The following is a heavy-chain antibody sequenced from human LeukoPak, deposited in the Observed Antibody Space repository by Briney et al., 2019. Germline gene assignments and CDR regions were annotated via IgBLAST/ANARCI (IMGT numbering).Heavy chain of an antibody. CDR1: GFTFSSYS. CDR2: ISSSSSYI. V-gene: IGHV3-21*01. Sequence: GGSLRLSCAASGFTFSSYSMNWVRQAPGKGLEWVSSISSSSSYIYYADSVKGRFTISRDNAKNSLYLQMNRLRAEDTAVYYCARDYYDSSGYYSLDAFDIWGQGTMVTVSS. J-gene: IGHJ3*02. D-gene: IGHD3-22*01. CDR3: ARDYYDSSGYYSLDAFDI.